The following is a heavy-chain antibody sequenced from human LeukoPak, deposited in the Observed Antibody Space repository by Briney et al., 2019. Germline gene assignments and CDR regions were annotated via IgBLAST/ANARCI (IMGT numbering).Heavy chain of an antibody. V-gene: IGHV3-7*01. CDR1: GFTFSSHW. Sequence: GGSLRLSCAASGFTFSSHWRSWVRQAPGKGLEWVAKIKQDGSEKYYVDSVKGRFTISRDNAKNSLYLQMNSLRPDDTAVYYCARAPAAARPYYFDYWGQGTLVTVSS. D-gene: IGHD6-6*01. CDR2: IKQDGSEK. J-gene: IGHJ4*02. CDR3: ARAPAAARPYYFDY.